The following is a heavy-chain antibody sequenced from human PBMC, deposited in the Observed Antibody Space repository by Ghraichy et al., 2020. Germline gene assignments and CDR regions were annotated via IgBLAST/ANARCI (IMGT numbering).Heavy chain of an antibody. Sequence: SETLSLTCTVSGGSISSSSYYWGWIRQPPGKGLELIGNVYYTGSTYYNPSLKSRVSISVDMSKNQFSLKLSSLTAADTAVYYWARPGSYWNYGMDFWGQGTTVTVSS. CDR1: GGSISSSSYY. D-gene: IGHD1-26*01. CDR3: ARPGSYWNYGMDF. J-gene: IGHJ6*02. CDR2: VYYTGST. V-gene: IGHV4-39*01.